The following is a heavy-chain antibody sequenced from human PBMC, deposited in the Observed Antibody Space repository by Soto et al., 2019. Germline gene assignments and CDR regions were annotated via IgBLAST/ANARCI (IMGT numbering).Heavy chain of an antibody. J-gene: IGHJ5*02. V-gene: IGHV4-38-2*01. Sequence: PSETLSLTCAVSGYSISSGYYWGWIRQPPGKGLEWIGSIYHDGSTYFNPSLESRVSISLDASRNQFSLRLTSVTAADTGVYYCASRFTGMTSRFDPWGQGTLVTVSS. CDR2: IYHDGST. D-gene: IGHD1-1*01. CDR1: GYSISSGYY. CDR3: ASRFTGMTSRFDP.